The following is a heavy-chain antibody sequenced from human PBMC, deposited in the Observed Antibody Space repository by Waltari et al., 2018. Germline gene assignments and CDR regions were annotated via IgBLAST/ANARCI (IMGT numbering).Heavy chain of an antibody. Sequence: QVTLRESGPALVKPTQTPTLTCTFSGSSLSTSGMCVSWFRPPPGKALEWLALIDWDDDKYYSTSLKTRLTISKDTSKNQVVLTMTNMYPVDTATYYCARIIKGFGEFDVIDYWGQGTLVTVSS. J-gene: IGHJ4*02. CDR3: ARIIKGFGEFDVIDY. CDR1: GSSLSTSGMC. V-gene: IGHV2-70*01. D-gene: IGHD3-10*01. CDR2: IDWDDDK.